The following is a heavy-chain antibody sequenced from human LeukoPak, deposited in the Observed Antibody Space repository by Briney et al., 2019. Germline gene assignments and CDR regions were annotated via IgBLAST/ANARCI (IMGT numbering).Heavy chain of an antibody. D-gene: IGHD3-22*01. CDR2: ISYDGSNK. V-gene: IGHV3-30*18. CDR3: AKDHYDSSGYYYVGYFDY. Sequence: PGRSLRLSCAASGFTFSSYGMHWVRQAPGKGLEWVAVISYDGSNKYYADSVKGRFTISRDNSKNTLYLQMNSLRAEDTAVYYCAKDHYDSSGYYYVGYFDYWGQGTLVTVSS. CDR1: GFTFSSYG. J-gene: IGHJ4*02.